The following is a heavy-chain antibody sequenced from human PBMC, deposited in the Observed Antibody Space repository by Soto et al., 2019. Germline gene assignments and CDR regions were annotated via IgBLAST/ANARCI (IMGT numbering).Heavy chain of an antibody. CDR3: ARGSYYSGWV. V-gene: IGHV6-1*01. CDR2: TYYRSKWYS. D-gene: IGHD6-19*01. Sequence: SQTLSLTCAISGDSVSSTSTAWSWIRQSPSRGLEWLGRTYYRSKWYSDYAVSVESRITINPDTSKNQFSLRLNSVTPEDTAVYYCARGSYYSGWVWGQGTLVTVSS. CDR1: GDSVSSTSTA. J-gene: IGHJ4*02.